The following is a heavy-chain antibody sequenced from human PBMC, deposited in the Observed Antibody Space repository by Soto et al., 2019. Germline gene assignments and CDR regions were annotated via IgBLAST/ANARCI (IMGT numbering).Heavy chain of an antibody. D-gene: IGHD1-26*01. CDR3: VRGASLNFDY. Sequence: EVQLVESGGGVLRPGGSLRLSCAASGFTFDDYGMSWARQAPGKGLEWVSGVIWIGGSTGYAGFVKGRFTISRDNAKNSLYLQMNSLRAEDTAFYYCVRGASLNFDYWGQGTLVTVSS. CDR2: VIWIGGST. J-gene: IGHJ4*02. V-gene: IGHV3-20*04. CDR1: GFTFDDYG.